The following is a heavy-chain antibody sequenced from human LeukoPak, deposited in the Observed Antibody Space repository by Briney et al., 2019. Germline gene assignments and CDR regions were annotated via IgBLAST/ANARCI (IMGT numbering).Heavy chain of an antibody. V-gene: IGHV3-7*01. D-gene: IGHD5-18*01. Sequence: GGSLRLSCAASGFTFSSYWMTWIRQAPGKGLEWVANIKQDGSEKYYVDSVKGRFTISRDNAKNSLYLQMNSLRAEDTAVYYCARDTGGGYSCYDCWGQGALVTVSS. CDR1: GFTFSSYW. CDR2: IKQDGSEK. CDR3: ARDTGGGYSCYDC. J-gene: IGHJ4*02.